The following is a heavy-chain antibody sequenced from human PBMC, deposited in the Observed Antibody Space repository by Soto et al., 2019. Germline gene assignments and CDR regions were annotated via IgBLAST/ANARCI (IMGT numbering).Heavy chain of an antibody. J-gene: IGHJ5*02. CDR3: ASSGIVGREVNTWFDP. CDR1: AGSITTSY. V-gene: IGHV4-59*01. D-gene: IGHD3-22*01. CDR2: ISYRGST. Sequence: XETLSLTCTVSAGSITTSYWSWIRQPLGKALEWIGYISYRGSTNYNPSLKSRLTISIDTSKSQISLKLTSMTTADTAVYYCASSGIVGREVNTWFDPWGQGTLVTVSS.